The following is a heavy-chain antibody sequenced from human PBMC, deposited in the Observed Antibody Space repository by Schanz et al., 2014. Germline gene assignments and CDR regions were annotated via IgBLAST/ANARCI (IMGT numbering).Heavy chain of an antibody. CDR3: ARGGARRFPVVPDAIQGLRGHYYYYYLDV. CDR1: GGSIRSYF. D-gene: IGHD2-2*02. V-gene: IGHV4-59*01. Sequence: QVQLQESGPGLLKPSETLSLTCTVSGGSIRSYFWSWIRQPPGKGLEWIGYIYYSGSSDYNPSLKSRVTISVDTSKSQFSVKLSSVTAADTAVYYCARGGARRFPVVPDAIQGLRGHYYYYYLDVWGKGTTVTAS. CDR2: IYYSGSS. J-gene: IGHJ6*03.